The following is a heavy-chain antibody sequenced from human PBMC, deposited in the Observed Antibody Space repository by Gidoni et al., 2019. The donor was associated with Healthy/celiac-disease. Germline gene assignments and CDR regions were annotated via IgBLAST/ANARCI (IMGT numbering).Heavy chain of an antibody. CDR3: ARDPRGYNGYPRFGF. CDR1: GFTFSSYS. D-gene: IGHD5-12*01. Sequence: EGQLLVSGGGLVQPGGSLRLSCAASGFTFSSYSMNLVRQAPGTGLEWGSYISSSSCTIFYRVSVQGRFTISRDQAQNSLYPQITSLRAEDTGVYYFARDPRGYNGYPRFGFWGPGTLATVPP. V-gene: IGHV3-48*01. CDR2: ISSSSCTI. J-gene: IGHJ4*02.